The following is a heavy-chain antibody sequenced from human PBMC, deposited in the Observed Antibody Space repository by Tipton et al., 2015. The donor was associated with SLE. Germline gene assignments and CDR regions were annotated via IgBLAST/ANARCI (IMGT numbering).Heavy chain of an antibody. D-gene: IGHD5-18*01. CDR2: IYYSGST. V-gene: IGHV4-59*11. CDR3: ARGTQLWLPFDY. J-gene: IGHJ4*02. CDR1: GGSISSHY. Sequence: TLSLTCAVSGGSISSHYWSWIRQPPGKGLEWIGYIYYSGSTYYNPSLKSRVTISVDTSKNQFSLKLSSVTAADTAVYYCARGTQLWLPFDYWGQGTLVTVSS.